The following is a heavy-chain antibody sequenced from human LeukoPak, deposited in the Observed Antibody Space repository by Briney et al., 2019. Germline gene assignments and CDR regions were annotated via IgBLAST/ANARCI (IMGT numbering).Heavy chain of an antibody. CDR2: INHSGST. CDR3: ARGQRRQGYCSNTSCYGYYYYYMDV. Sequence: RQPPGKGLEWIGEINHSGSTNYNPSLKSRVTVSVDTSKNQFSLKLTSVTAADTAVYYCARGQRRQGYCSNTSCYGYYYYYMDVWDKGTTVTV. V-gene: IGHV4-34*01. D-gene: IGHD2-2*01. J-gene: IGHJ6*03.